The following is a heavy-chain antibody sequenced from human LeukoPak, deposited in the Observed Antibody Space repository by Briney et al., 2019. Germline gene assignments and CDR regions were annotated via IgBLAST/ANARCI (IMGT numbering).Heavy chain of an antibody. Sequence: GGSLRLSCAASGFTFSSYSMNWVRQAPGKGPEWVSSISSSSSYIYYADSVKGRFTISRDNAKNSLYLQMNSLRAEDTAVYYCARESTIGVDYWGQGTLVTVSS. CDR1: GFTFSSYS. D-gene: IGHD3-9*01. CDR3: ARESTIGVDY. J-gene: IGHJ4*02. CDR2: ISSSSSYI. V-gene: IGHV3-21*01.